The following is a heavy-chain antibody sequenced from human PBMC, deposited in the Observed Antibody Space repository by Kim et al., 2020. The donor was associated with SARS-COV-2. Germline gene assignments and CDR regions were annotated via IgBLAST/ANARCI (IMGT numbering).Heavy chain of an antibody. D-gene: IGHD3-22*01. J-gene: IGHJ2*01. V-gene: IGHV3-9*01. Sequence: GGSLRLSCAASGFTFDDYAMHWVRQAPGKGLEWVSGISWNSGSIGYADSVKGRFTISRDNAKNSLYLQMNSLRAEDTALYYCAKALRITIIVVDSGFDLWGRGTLVTVSS. CDR2: ISWNSGSI. CDR3: AKALRITIIVVDSGFDL. CDR1: GFTFDDYA.